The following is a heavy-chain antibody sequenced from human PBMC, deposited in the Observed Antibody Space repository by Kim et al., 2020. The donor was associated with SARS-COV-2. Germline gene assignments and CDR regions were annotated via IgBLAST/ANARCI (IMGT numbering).Heavy chain of an antibody. CDR2: IYYSGST. CDR3: ARAGVGSGTFDY. Sequence: SETLSLTCTVSGGSISSGGYYWSWIRQHPGKGLEWIGYIYYSGSTYYNPSLKSRVTISVDTSKNQFSLKLSSVTAADTAVYYCARAGVGSGTFDYWGQGTLVTVSS. V-gene: IGHV4-31*03. D-gene: IGHD2-15*01. J-gene: IGHJ4*02. CDR1: GGSISSGGYY.